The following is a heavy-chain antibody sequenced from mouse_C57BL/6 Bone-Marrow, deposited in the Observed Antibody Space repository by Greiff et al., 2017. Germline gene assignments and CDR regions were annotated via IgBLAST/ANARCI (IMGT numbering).Heavy chain of an antibody. D-gene: IGHD2-5*01. CDR3: AREDSNYLYSFDY. J-gene: IGHJ2*01. V-gene: IGHV1-50*01. Sequence: QVQLKQPGAELVKPGASVKLSCKASGYTFTSYWMQWVKQRPGQGLEWIGEIDPSDSYTNYNQKSKGKATLTVDTSSRTAYMQLSSLTSEDSAVYYCAREDSNYLYSFDYWGQGTTLTVSS. CDR2: IDPSDSYT. CDR1: GYTFTSYW.